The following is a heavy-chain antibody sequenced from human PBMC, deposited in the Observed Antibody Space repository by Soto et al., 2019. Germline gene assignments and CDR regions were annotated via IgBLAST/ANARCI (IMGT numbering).Heavy chain of an antibody. CDR2: IIPIFGTA. CDR1: GGTFCSYA. J-gene: IGHJ4*02. Sequence: VQLVQSGAEVKKPGSSVKVSCKASGGTFCSYAISWVRQAPGLGLEWMGGIIPIFGTANYAQKFQGRVTITADESTSTAYMELSSLRSEDTAVYYCARGSRAEDYDYSKQFYYWGQGTLVTVSS. CDR3: ARGSRAEDYDYSKQFYY. V-gene: IGHV1-69*01. D-gene: IGHD4-4*01.